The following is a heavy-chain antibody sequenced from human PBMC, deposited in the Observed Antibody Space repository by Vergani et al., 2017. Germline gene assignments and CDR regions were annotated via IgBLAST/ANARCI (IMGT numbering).Heavy chain of an antibody. CDR1: GGSFSDYY. J-gene: IGHJ4*02. Sequence: QVQLQEWGAGLLKTSETLSLTCGVSGGSFSDYYWSWIRQAPGMGLVWFGEVKHGGSTNYNPSLKSRVSISVDTSKNQFSLQLTSVTAADSALYFCASIARAPTRRNPPPDYWGQGILVTVSS. D-gene: IGHD3-16*02. CDR2: VKHGGST. V-gene: IGHV4-34*01. CDR3: ASIARAPTRRNPPPDY.